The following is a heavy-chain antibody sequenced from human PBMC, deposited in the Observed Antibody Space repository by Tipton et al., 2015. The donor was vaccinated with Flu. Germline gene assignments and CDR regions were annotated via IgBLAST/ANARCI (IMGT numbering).Heavy chain of an antibody. Sequence: TLSLTCAVYGGSFSGYYWNWIRQHPGKGLEWIGYIYYSGSTYYNPSLKSRVTISVDTSRNQFSLKLSSVTAADTAVYYCAKEGPSWYFDLWGRDTLVTVSS. CDR3: AKEGPSWYFDL. J-gene: IGHJ2*01. CDR2: IYYSGST. V-gene: IGHV4-31*11. CDR1: GGSFSGYY.